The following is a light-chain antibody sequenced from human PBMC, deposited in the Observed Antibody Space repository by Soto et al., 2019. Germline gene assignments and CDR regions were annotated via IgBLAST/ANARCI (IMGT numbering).Light chain of an antibody. Sequence: AIQMTQSPSSLSASLGDKVTITCRASQGIRKDLGWYQQRPGKAPKLLIYAASSLQSGVPSRFSGSGSGRDFTLTISSLQPEDFAAYYCLQDYNYPWTFGQGTKVEIK. CDR3: LQDYNYPWT. J-gene: IGKJ1*01. V-gene: IGKV1-6*01. CDR2: AAS. CDR1: QGIRKD.